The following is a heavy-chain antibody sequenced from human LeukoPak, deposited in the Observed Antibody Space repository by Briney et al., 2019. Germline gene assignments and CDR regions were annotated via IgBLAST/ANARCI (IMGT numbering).Heavy chain of an antibody. D-gene: IGHD1-1*01. J-gene: IGHJ4*02. CDR1: GFTFSSYW. CDR3: AKGGTGFYYFDY. Sequence: AGGSLRLSCAASGFTFSSYWMSWVRQAPGKGLEWVANIRQDGNDKKYVDSVKGRFTISRDNAKNSLYLQMNNLRAEDTAVYYCAKGGTGFYYFDYWGQRTLVTVSS. CDR2: IRQDGNDK. V-gene: IGHV3-7*03.